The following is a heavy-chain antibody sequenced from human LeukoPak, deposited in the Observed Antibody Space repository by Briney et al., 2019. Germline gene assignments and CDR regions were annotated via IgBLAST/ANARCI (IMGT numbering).Heavy chain of an antibody. CDR3: AELGITMIGGV. CDR1: GFTFSSYW. J-gene: IGHJ6*04. V-gene: IGHV3-7*01. CDR2: IKQDGSEK. Sequence: GGSLRLSCAASGFTFSSYWMSWVRQAPGKGLEWVANIKQDGSEKYYVDSVKGRFTISRDNAKSSLYLQMNSLRAEDTAVYYCAELGITMIGGVWGKGTTVTISS. D-gene: IGHD3-10*02.